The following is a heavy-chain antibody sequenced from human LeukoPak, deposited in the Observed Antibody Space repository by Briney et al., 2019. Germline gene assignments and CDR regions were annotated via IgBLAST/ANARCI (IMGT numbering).Heavy chain of an antibody. Sequence: GGSLRLSCAASGFTFNDYGMSWVRQAPGKGLEWVSGLNWNGGSTGYADSVKGRFTISRDNSKNTLSLQMNSLRAEDTAVYYCAKDRQLLDYWGQGTLVTVSS. V-gene: IGHV3-20*04. D-gene: IGHD2-2*01. CDR2: LNWNGGST. J-gene: IGHJ4*02. CDR1: GFTFNDYG. CDR3: AKDRQLLDY.